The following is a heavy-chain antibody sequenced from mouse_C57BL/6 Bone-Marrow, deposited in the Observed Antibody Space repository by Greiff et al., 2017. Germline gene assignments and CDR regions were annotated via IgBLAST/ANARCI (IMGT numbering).Heavy chain of an antibody. CDR1: GYTFTSYG. J-gene: IGHJ2*01. CDR3: ARWDYYGSSYNFDY. Sequence: QVQLTESGAELARPGASVKLSCKASGYTFTSYGISWVKQRTGQGLEWIGDFYPRSGNTYYNAKFKGKATLTVDKSSRTASMELRSLTSEDSAVYFCARWDYYGSSYNFDYWGQGTTLTVSS. CDR2: FYPRSGNT. D-gene: IGHD1-1*01. V-gene: IGHV1-81*01.